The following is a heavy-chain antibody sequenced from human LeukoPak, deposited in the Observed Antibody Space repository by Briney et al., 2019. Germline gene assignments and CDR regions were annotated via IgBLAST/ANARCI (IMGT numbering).Heavy chain of an antibody. D-gene: IGHD2-2*02. V-gene: IGHV3-7*01. CDR3: ARGRPCSSTSCYKGYYFDY. CDR2: IKQDGSEK. J-gene: IGHJ4*02. CDR1: GFTFSSYW. Sequence: GGSLRLSCAASGFTFSSYWMSWVRQAPGKGLEWVANIKQDGSEKYYVDSVKGRFTISRDNAKNSLYLQMNSLRAEDTAVYYCARGRPCSSTSCYKGYYFDYWGQGTLVTVSS.